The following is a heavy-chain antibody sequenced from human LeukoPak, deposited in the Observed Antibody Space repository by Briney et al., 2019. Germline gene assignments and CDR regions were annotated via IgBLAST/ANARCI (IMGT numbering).Heavy chain of an antibody. D-gene: IGHD4-17*01. CDR3: ARVPYGDTLDY. CDR2: IKQDVSEK. V-gene: IGHV3-7*01. CDR1: GFTCSSSW. Sequence: GGSLRLSCAASGFTCSSSWMSWVRQAPGEGLEWVANIKQDVSEKYYVDSLKGRFTISRDNAKNSLYLQMNSLRVEDTAVYYCARVPYGDTLDYWGQGTLVTVSS. J-gene: IGHJ4*02.